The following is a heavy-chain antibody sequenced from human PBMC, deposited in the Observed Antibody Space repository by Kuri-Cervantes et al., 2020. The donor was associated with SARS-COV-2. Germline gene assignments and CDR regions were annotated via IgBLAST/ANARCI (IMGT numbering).Heavy chain of an antibody. J-gene: IGHJ4*02. Sequence: SVKVSCKASGGTFSSYAVTWVRQAPGRGLEWMGRIIPLFGTTIYAEKFRGRVTLTADKSTNTAYTELSSLRSEDTAVYYCARPYCTSSTCYDGTFDSWGQGTLVTVSS. V-gene: IGHV1-69*06. D-gene: IGHD2-2*01. CDR2: IIPLFGTT. CDR3: ARPYCTSSTCYDGTFDS. CDR1: GGTFSSYA.